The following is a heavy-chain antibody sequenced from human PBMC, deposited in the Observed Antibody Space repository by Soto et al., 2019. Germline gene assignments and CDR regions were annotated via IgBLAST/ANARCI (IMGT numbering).Heavy chain of an antibody. Sequence: QVHLVQSGAEVKKPGASVRVSCKASGYTFTDYAIHWVRQAPGQGLEWMGWINAGNRYTKYSQRFQGRISLTRDISAMTRYMELSGLTSDDTAVYFCARDRHGYTSGWYGVLDHWGQGTLVTVSS. D-gene: IGHD6-19*01. CDR1: GYTFTDYA. J-gene: IGHJ4*02. CDR3: ARDRHGYTSGWYGVLDH. CDR2: INAGNRYT. V-gene: IGHV1-3*01.